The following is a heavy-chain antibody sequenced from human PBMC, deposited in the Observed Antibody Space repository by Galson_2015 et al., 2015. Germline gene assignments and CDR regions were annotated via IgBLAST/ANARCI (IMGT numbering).Heavy chain of an antibody. CDR3: QVHNYDSSGYYFDY. J-gene: IGHJ4*02. CDR1: GGSISSSSYY. D-gene: IGHD3-22*01. V-gene: IGHV4-39*01. Sequence: ETLSLTCTVSGGSISSSSYYWGWIRQPPGKGLEWIGSIYYSGSTYYNPSLKSRVTISVDTSKNQFSLKLSSVTAADTAVYYCQVHNYDSSGYYFDYWGQGTLVTVSS. CDR2: IYYSGST.